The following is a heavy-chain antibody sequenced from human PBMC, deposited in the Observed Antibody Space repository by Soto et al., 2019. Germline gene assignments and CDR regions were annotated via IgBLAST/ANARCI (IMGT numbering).Heavy chain of an antibody. CDR3: AKDWWACSGGSCYSGYYYGMDV. Sequence: EVQLLESGGGLVQPGGSLRLSCAASGFTFSSYAMSWVRQAPGKGLEWVSAISGSGGSTYYADSVKGRFTISRDNSKNTLYLQMNSLRAEDTAVYYCAKDWWACSGGSCYSGYYYGMDVWGQGTTVTVSS. D-gene: IGHD2-15*01. CDR2: ISGSGGST. CDR1: GFTFSSYA. V-gene: IGHV3-23*01. J-gene: IGHJ6*02.